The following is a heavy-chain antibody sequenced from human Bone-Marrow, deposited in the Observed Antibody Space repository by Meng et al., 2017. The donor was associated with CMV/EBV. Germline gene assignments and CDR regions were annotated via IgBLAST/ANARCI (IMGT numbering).Heavy chain of an antibody. Sequence: SETLSLTCTVSGGPVSAESYYWSWIRQPPGKGLEWIGYISYSGSTNYNPSLKSRVTISVVTSKNQFSLKLSSVTAADTAVYYCAGGGRGYCSSTSCYRVAFFDYWGQGTLVTVSS. CDR2: ISYSGST. CDR1: GGPVSAESYY. CDR3: AGGGRGYCSSTSCYRVAFFDY. V-gene: IGHV4-61*01. J-gene: IGHJ4*02. D-gene: IGHD2-2*02.